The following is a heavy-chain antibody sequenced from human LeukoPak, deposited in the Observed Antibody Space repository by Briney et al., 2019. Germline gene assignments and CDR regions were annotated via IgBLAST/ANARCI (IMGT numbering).Heavy chain of an antibody. CDR3: ASLMQGSGSYSNYYGIDV. D-gene: IGHD3-10*01. V-gene: IGHV4-34*12. CDR1: GGSFDDYY. CDR2: ILQSGDT. Sequence: SETLSLTCAIYGGSFDDYYWSWIRQSPGKGLEWIGEILQSGDTNYNPSLKSRVTISLDTSKNQFSLKLMSVTAADTAVYYCASLMQGSGSYSNYYGIDVWGKGTTVIVSS. J-gene: IGHJ6*04.